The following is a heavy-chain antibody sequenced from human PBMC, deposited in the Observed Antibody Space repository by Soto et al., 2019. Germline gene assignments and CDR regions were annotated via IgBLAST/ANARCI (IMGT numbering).Heavy chain of an antibody. D-gene: IGHD2-2*01. V-gene: IGHV5-51*01. CDR3: ERRESYCSSTTCTKYYLDY. CDR1: GYRFTTYL. CDR2: IYPDDSAT. J-gene: IGHJ4*02. Sequence: GESLKTSCQGSGYRFTTYLIAWVRQMPGKGLEWMGIIYPDDSATRYSPSFQGQVTISADKSISTAYLQWSSLQASDTAMYYCERRESYCSSTTCTKYYLDYWGQGTLVTVSS.